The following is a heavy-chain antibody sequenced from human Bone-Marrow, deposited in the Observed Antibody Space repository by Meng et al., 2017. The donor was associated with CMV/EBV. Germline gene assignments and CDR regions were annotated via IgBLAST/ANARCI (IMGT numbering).Heavy chain of an antibody. Sequence: GGSLRLSCAASGFTFSSYAMSWVRQAPGKGLEWVGRIKSKTDGGTTDYAAPVKGRFTISRDDSKNTLYLQMNSLKTEDTAVYYCRRGYTDAFDIWGQGTMVTVSS. D-gene: IGHD2-2*02. CDR3: RRGYTDAFDI. V-gene: IGHV3-15*01. CDR1: GFTFSSYA. CDR2: IKSKTDGGTT. J-gene: IGHJ3*02.